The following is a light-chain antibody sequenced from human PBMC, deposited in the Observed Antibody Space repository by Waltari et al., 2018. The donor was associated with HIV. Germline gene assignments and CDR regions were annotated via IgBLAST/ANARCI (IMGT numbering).Light chain of an antibody. J-gene: IGLJ2*01. CDR3: AAWDGSLSVVV. CDR1: SSNIGSNY. V-gene: IGLV1-47*01. CDR2: RNN. Sequence: QSVLTQPPSASGTPGQRVTISCSGSSSNIGSNYVYWYQQLPGTAPKLLLYRNNQPPSGVPDRFSGSKSGTSASLAISGLRSEDEADYYCAAWDGSLSVVVFGGGTKLTVL.